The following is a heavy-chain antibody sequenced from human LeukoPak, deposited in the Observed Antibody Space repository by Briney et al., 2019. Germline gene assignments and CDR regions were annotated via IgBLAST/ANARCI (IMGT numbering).Heavy chain of an antibody. CDR3: ARDGEGELVWCGALGY. CDR2: ISWDDSNK. Sequence: GGSLRLSCAASGFVFDDYGMRWVRQAPGKGLEWVSAISWDDSNKSYADSVKGRFTISRDNSKKTLYLQMNTLRVEDTALYYCARDGEGELVWCGALGYWGQGTLVTVSS. CDR1: GFVFDDYG. D-gene: IGHD3-10*01. V-gene: IGHV3-20*04. J-gene: IGHJ4*02.